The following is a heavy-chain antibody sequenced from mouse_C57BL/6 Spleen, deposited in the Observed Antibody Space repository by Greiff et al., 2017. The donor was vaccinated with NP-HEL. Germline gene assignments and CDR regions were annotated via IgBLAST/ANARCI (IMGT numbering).Heavy chain of an antibody. D-gene: IGHD3-1*01. Sequence: VQRVESGAELVRPGTSVKVSCKASGYAFTNYLIEWVKQRPGQGLEWIGVINPGSGGTNYNEKFKGKATLTADKSSSTAYMQLSSLTSEDSAVYFCARGLTPDAMDYWGQGTSVTVSS. CDR1: GYAFTNYL. CDR2: INPGSGGT. CDR3: ARGLTPDAMDY. J-gene: IGHJ4*01. V-gene: IGHV1-54*01.